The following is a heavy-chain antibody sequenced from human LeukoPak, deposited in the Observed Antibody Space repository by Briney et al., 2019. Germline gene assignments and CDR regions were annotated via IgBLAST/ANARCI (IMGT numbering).Heavy chain of an antibody. CDR2: INHSGST. CDR1: GGSFSGYY. D-gene: IGHD4-17*01. CDR3: ARVPDYEGHWFDP. J-gene: IGHJ5*02. Sequence: PSETLSLTCAVYGGSFSGYYWSWIRQPPGKGLEWIGEINHSGSTNYNPSLKSRVTISADASKNQFSLKLSSVTAADTAVYYCARVPDYEGHWFDPWGQGTLVTVSS. V-gene: IGHV4-34*01.